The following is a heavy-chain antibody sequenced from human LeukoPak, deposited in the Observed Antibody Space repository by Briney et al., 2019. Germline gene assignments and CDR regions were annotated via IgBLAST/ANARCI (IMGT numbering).Heavy chain of an antibody. CDR1: GFXFDDYA. D-gene: IGHD3-10*01. V-gene: IGHV3-43*02. Sequence: GGSLRLSCTGSGFXFDDYAMHWVRRAPGKGLEWVSLISGDGLTAYYADSVKGRFTISRDNSKNSLYLQLNSLRTEDTALYYCAKVRGSGYYYGMDVWGQGTTVTVSS. CDR2: ISGDGLTA. J-gene: IGHJ6*02. CDR3: AKVRGSGYYYGMDV.